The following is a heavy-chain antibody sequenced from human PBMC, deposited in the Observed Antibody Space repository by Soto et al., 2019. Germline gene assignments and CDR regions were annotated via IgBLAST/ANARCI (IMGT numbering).Heavy chain of an antibody. J-gene: IGHJ4*02. CDR1: GFTFSTFA. D-gene: IGHD6-19*01. Sequence: EVQLLESGGGLVQPGGSLRLSCAASGFTFSTFAMSWVRQAPGKGPEWVSGISGSGTSTYYADSVKGRFTISRDNSKKTLYMQMSSLRAEDTAVYYCAKTEQWLIADVDYWGQGTLVTVSS. V-gene: IGHV3-23*01. CDR3: AKTEQWLIADVDY. CDR2: ISGSGTST.